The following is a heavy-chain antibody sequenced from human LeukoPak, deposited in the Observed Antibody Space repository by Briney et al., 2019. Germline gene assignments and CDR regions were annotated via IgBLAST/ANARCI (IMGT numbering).Heavy chain of an antibody. CDR3: ARAAVAGPYAFGI. J-gene: IGHJ3*02. V-gene: IGHV3-21*01. Sequence: GGSLRLSCAASGFTFSSYSMNWVRQAPGKGLEWVSSISSSSSYIYYADSVKGRFTISRDNAKNSLYLQMNSLRAEDTAVYYCARAAVAGPYAFGIWGQGTMVTVSS. CDR1: GFTFSSYS. CDR2: ISSSSSYI. D-gene: IGHD6-19*01.